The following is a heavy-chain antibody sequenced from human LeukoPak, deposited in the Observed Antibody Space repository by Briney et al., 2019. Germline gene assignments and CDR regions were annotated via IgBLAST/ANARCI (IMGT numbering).Heavy chain of an antibody. J-gene: IGHJ4*02. CDR2: INSDGSST. V-gene: IGHV3-74*01. D-gene: IGHD3-9*01. CDR1: GFTFSSYW. Sequence: PGGSLRLSCAASGFTFSSYWMHWVRQAPGKGLVWVSRINSDGSSTSYADSVKGRFTISRDNSKNTLYLQMNSLRAEDTAVYYCARDSPLTFPLVIIRVFDYWGQGTLVTVSS. CDR3: ARDSPLTFPLVIIRVFDY.